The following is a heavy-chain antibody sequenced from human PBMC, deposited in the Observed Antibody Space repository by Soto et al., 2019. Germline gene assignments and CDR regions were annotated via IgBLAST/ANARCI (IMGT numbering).Heavy chain of an antibody. D-gene: IGHD3-3*01. V-gene: IGHV3-23*01. CDR2: ISNSGGST. Sequence: EVQLLESGGDLVQPGGALRISCAASGFTFSTYSMTWLRQAPGKGLQWVSTISNSGGSTYYIDSVKGRFTISRDNSKNPLYLQMSSLRADDTAVYYCAKDWTSIWGQGTMVTVSS. J-gene: IGHJ3*02. CDR1: GFTFSTYS. CDR3: AKDWTSI.